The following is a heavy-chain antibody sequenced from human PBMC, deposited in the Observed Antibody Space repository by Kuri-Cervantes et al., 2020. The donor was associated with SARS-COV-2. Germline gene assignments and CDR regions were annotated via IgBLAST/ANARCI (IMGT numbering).Heavy chain of an antibody. V-gene: IGHV1-69*13. D-gene: IGHD2-8*01. J-gene: IGHJ2*01. CDR2: IIPIFGTA. CDR3: ASRKRELVYATRGGYFDL. CDR1: GYTFTSYG. Sequence: SVKVSCKASGYTFTSYGISWVRQAPGQGLEWMGWIIPIFGTANYARKFQGRVTITADESTSTAYMELSSLRSEDTAVYYCASRKRELVYATRGGYFDLWGRGTLVTVSS.